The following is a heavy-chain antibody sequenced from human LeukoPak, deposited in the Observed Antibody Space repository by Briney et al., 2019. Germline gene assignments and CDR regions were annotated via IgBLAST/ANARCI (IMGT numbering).Heavy chain of an antibody. CDR3: AKGLLRYFDWLFDAFDI. CDR2: IYYSGST. Sequence: SSETLSLTCTVSGGSISSYYWSWIRQPPGKGLEWIGYIYYSGSTNYNPSLKSRVTMSVDTSKNQFSLKLSSVTAADTAVYYCAKGLLRYFDWLFDAFDIWGQGTMVTVSS. D-gene: IGHD3-9*01. J-gene: IGHJ3*02. CDR1: GGSISSYY. V-gene: IGHV4-59*01.